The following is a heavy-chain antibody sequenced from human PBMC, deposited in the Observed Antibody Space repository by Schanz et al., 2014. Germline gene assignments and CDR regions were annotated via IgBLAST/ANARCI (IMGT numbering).Heavy chain of an antibody. CDR2: INPSSGTT. CDR1: GYTFTSYY. CDR3: ARGGFFDSTSFDS. Sequence: VQLVESGGGLVQPGASVKVSCKASGYTFTSYYMHWVRQAPGQGLEWMGKINPSSGTTRIAQNFQGRLTVTRDTSTSTVNMELSSLRSEDTAVYYCARGGFFDSTSFDSWGQGTLVTVSS. V-gene: IGHV1-46*03. D-gene: IGHD2-2*01. J-gene: IGHJ4*02.